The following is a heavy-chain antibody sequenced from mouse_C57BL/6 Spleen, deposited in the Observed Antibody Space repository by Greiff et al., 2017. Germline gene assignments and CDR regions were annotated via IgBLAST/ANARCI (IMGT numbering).Heavy chain of an antibody. Sequence: EVQLQESGGGLVKPGGSLKLSCAASGFTFSSYAMSWVRQTPEKRLEWVATISDGGSYTYYPDNVKGRFTISRDNAKNNLYLQMSHLKSKDTAMYYCARGGYLWYFDVWGTGTTVTVSS. V-gene: IGHV5-4*01. D-gene: IGHD5-1*01. CDR1: GFTFSSYA. J-gene: IGHJ1*03. CDR2: ISDGGSYT. CDR3: ARGGYLWYFDV.